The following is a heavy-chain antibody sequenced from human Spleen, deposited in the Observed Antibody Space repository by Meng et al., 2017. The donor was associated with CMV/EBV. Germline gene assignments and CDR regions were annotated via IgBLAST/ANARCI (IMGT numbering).Heavy chain of an antibody. J-gene: IGHJ4*02. CDR3: ARSESLDH. CDR1: GYTFTSYY. CDR2: INPVSGVT. V-gene: IGHV1-46*01. Sequence: ASVKVSFKASGYTFTSYYIHWVRQAPGQGLEWMGIINPVSGVTTYAQKFQGRVTMARDTSTTTVYMEMSSLRSDDTAVFYCARSESLDHWGQGTLVT.